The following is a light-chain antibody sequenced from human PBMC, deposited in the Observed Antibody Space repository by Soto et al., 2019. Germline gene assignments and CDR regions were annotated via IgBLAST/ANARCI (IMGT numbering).Light chain of an antibody. J-gene: IGLJ3*02. CDR2: AVI. CDR3: SSYTTSGGWV. V-gene: IGLV2-14*01. Sequence: QSALTQPASVSGSPGQSIAISCTGTSSDVGGYDFVSWHQHHPGKAPKLMIYAVIYRPSGVSNRFSGSKSGNTASLTISGLQAEDEADYYCSSYTTSGGWVFGGGTKVTVL. CDR1: SSDVGGYDF.